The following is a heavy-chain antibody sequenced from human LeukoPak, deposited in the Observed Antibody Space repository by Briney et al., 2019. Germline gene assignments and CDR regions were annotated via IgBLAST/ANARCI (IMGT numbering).Heavy chain of an antibody. V-gene: IGHV4-38-2*02. CDR2: IYHSGFT. D-gene: IGHD4-17*01. Sequence: SETLSLTCTVSGYSISSGYYWGWIRQPPGKGLEWIGSIYHSGFTYYNPSLKSRVTISVDTSKNQFSLKLNSVTAADTAVYYCASYGDYDGSYYYMDVWGKGTTVTVSS. CDR3: ASYGDYDGSYYYMDV. CDR1: GYSISSGYY. J-gene: IGHJ6*03.